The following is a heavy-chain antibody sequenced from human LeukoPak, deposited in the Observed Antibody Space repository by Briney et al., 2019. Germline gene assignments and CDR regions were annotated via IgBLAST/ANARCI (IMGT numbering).Heavy chain of an antibody. CDR1: GFTFSDYY. V-gene: IGHV3-74*01. CDR2: INSDGSST. CDR3: ARELIIWPVLDY. Sequence: GGSLRLSCAASGFTFSDYYMSWIRQAPGKGLVWVSRINSDGSSTSYADSVKGRFTISRDNAKNTLYLQMNSLRAEDTAVYYCARELIIWPVLDYWGQGTLVTVSS. D-gene: IGHD3-10*01. J-gene: IGHJ4*02.